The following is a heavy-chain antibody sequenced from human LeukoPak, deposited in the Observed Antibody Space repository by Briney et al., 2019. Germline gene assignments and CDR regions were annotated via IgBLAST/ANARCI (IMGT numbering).Heavy chain of an antibody. D-gene: IGHD2-8*02. CDR3: AAVPNANAWYWDGAFDI. CDR2: IVVGSGNT. Sequence: GTSVKVSCKASGFTFTTSAVQWVRQARGQRLEWIGRIVVGSGNTDHAQRFQGRLTITRDISTSTAYMELSSLTSDDTAVYYCAAVPNANAWYWDGAFDIWSQGTMVTVSS. J-gene: IGHJ3*02. V-gene: IGHV1-58*01. CDR1: GFTFTTSA.